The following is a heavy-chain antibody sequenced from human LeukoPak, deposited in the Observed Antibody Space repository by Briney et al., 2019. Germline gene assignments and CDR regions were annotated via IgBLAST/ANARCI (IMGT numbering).Heavy chain of an antibody. V-gene: IGHV3-23*01. D-gene: IGHD1-1*01. CDR2: ITGSGTGT. CDR3: ARMGKGTLDY. Sequence: GGSLRLSCAASGFTFSSDAMRWVRQAPGKGLEWVSAITGSGTGTYYADSVKGRFTISRDDSKNTLYLQMNSLRAEDTAVYYCARMGKGTLDYWGQGTLVTVSS. J-gene: IGHJ4*02. CDR1: GFTFSSDA.